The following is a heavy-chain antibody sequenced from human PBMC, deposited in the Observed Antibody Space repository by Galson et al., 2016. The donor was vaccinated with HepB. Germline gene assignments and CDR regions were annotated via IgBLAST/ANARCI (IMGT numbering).Heavy chain of an antibody. CDR1: GSTFSDHY. CDR2: MSSSGTSV. V-gene: IGHV3-11*04. CDR3: AKAYGSGSSFYYYYGMDV. J-gene: IGHJ6*02. D-gene: IGHD3-10*01. Sequence: SLRLSCAASGSTFSDHYMDWVRQAPGKGLEWVSYMSSSGTSVYYTDSVKGRFTISRDNAKNSLYLQMNSLRAEDTAVYYCAKAYGSGSSFYYYYGMDVWGQGTTVTVSS.